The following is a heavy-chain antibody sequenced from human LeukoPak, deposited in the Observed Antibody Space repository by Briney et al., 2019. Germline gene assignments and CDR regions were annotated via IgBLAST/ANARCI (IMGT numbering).Heavy chain of an antibody. CDR1: GGTFSSYA. Sequence: ASVKVSCKASGGTFSSYAISWVRQAPGQGLEWMGWINPKSEDTNYAQNFQGRVTMTRDTSITTAYMDLSSLTYDDTAVYYCARVWRYSTSSDAFDIWGQGTMVTVSS. J-gene: IGHJ3*02. V-gene: IGHV1-2*02. CDR3: ARVWRYSTSSDAFDI. D-gene: IGHD6-6*01. CDR2: INPKSEDT.